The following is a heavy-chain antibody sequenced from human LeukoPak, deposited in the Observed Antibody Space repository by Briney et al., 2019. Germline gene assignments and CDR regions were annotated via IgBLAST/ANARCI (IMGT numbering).Heavy chain of an antibody. Sequence: ASVKVSCKASGYTFTGYYMHWVRQAPGQGLEWMGWISAYNGNTNYAQKLQGRVTMTTDTSTSTAYMELRSLRSDDTAVYYCARHGVGASIGAFDIWGQGTMVTVSS. CDR1: GYTFTGYY. V-gene: IGHV1-18*04. J-gene: IGHJ3*02. D-gene: IGHD1-26*01. CDR2: ISAYNGNT. CDR3: ARHGVGASIGAFDI.